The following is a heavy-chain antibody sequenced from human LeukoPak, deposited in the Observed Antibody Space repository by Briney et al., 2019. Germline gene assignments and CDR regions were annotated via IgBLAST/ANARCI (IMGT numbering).Heavy chain of an antibody. CDR1: RFIFNTYW. CDR2: INSDGSRT. J-gene: IGHJ4*02. V-gene: IGHV3-74*01. CDR3: ARDVREYQILGFDY. D-gene: IGHD2-2*01. Sequence: RPGGSLTLSCAASRFIFNTYWMLWLRPAPGKGRVWVSRINSDGSRTNYADSVKGRITISRDNAKNTLYLQMNSLRAEDTAIYFCARDVREYQILGFDYWGQGTLVTVS.